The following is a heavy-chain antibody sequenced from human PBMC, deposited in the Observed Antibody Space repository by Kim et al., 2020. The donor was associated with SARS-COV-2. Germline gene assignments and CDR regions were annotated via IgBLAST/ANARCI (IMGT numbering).Heavy chain of an antibody. J-gene: IGHJ5*02. D-gene: IGHD6-19*01. V-gene: IGHV4-59*01. Sequence: SLKSRVTISVDTSKNQFSRKRSSVTAADTAVYYCASLTTAVASTGLWFDPWGQGTLVTVSS. CDR3: ASLTTAVASTGLWFDP.